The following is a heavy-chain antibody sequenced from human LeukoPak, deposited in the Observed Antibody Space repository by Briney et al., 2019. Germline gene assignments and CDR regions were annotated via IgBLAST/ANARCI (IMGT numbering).Heavy chain of an antibody. CDR2: IYTSGGT. CDR3: ARLTRLSTSPDRYYLDY. J-gene: IGHJ4*02. V-gene: IGHV4-4*09. D-gene: IGHD6-6*01. CDR1: GGSFSGYY. Sequence: PETLSLTCAVYGGSFSGYYWSWIRQPPGKGLEWIGYIYTSGGTNYIPSLKGRVTISIDTSKNQFSLKLSSVTAADSAVYYCARLTRLSTSPDRYYLDYWGQGTLVTVSS.